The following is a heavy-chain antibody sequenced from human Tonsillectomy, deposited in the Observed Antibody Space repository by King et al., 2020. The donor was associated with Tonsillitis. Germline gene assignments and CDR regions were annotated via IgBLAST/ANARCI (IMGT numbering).Heavy chain of an antibody. CDR2: ISGSGGST. V-gene: IGHV3-23*04. Sequence: VQLVESGGGLVQPGGSLRLSCAASGFTFSSYAMSWVRQAPGKGLEWVSAISGSGGSTYYADSVKGRFTISRDNSKNTLYLQMNSLRAEDTAVYYCAKVGGGLEWLLPDVGYYYYMDVWGKGTTVTVSS. J-gene: IGHJ6*03. CDR3: AKVGGGLEWLLPDVGYYYYMDV. D-gene: IGHD3-3*01. CDR1: GFTFSSYA.